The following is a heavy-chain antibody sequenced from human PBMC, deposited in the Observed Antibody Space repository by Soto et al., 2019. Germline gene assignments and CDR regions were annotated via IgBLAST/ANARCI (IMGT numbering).Heavy chain of an antibody. Sequence: EVQLLESGGGLVQPGGSLRLSCAASGITISNYPMSWVRQAPGKGLDWVSGISGSGDRTYYADSAKGRFSISKDISKNSLSLQLGSLGVEDTAVYFCVKDDGGYPSTAPHWGKGTLVTVSS. CDR1: GITISNYP. CDR2: ISGSGDRT. CDR3: VKDDGGYPSTAPH. V-gene: IGHV3-23*01. D-gene: IGHD3-22*01. J-gene: IGHJ4*02.